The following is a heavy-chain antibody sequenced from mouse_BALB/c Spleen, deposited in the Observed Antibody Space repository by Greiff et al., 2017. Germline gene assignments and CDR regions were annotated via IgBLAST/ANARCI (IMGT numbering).Heavy chain of an antibody. Sequence: QVQLQQPGAELVRPGASVKLSCKASGYTFTSYWINWVKQRPGQGLEWIGNIYPSDSYTNYNQKFKDKATLTVDKSSSTAYMQLSSPTSEDSAVYYFTRLYDYDVGTWFAYWGQGTLVTVSA. V-gene: IGHV1-69*02. CDR1: GYTFTSYW. CDR3: TRLYDYDVGTWFAY. J-gene: IGHJ3*01. D-gene: IGHD2-4*01. CDR2: IYPSDSYT.